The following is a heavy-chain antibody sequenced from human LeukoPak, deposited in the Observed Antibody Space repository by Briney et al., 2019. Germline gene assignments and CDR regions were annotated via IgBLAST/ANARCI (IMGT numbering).Heavy chain of an antibody. Sequence: GASVTVSCKCSGGTFSSYTISWVRQAPGQGLEWMGVIIPIFGTANYAQKFQGRVTITADESTSTAYMELSNLRSEDTAVYYCARDRPNTMVRGVSDYYYGMDVWGKGTTVTVSS. CDR3: ARDRPNTMVRGVSDYYYGMDV. CDR2: IIPIFGTA. CDR1: GGTFSSYT. V-gene: IGHV1-69*01. J-gene: IGHJ6*04. D-gene: IGHD3-10*01.